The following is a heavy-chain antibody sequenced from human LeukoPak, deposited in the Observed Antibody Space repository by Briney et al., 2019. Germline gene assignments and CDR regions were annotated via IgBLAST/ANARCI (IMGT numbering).Heavy chain of an antibody. Sequence: ASVKVSCKASGYTFTGYYMHWVRQAPGQGLEWMGWINPNSGGTNYAQKFQGWVTMTRDTSISTAYMELSRLISDDTAVYSCARGDRYSGSYYAYWGQGTLVTVS. V-gene: IGHV1-2*04. CDR1: GYTFTGYY. CDR3: ARGDRYSGSYYAY. J-gene: IGHJ4*02. CDR2: INPNSGGT. D-gene: IGHD1-26*01.